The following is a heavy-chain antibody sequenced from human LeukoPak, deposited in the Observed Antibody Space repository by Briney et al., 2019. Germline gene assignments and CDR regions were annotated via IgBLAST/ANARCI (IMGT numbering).Heavy chain of an antibody. CDR1: GYTFTGYY. J-gene: IGHJ4*02. CDR2: INPNSGGT. CDR3: AICSSWSNYFDY. V-gene: IGHV1-2*02. D-gene: IGHD6-13*01. Sequence: PMASVKVSCKASGYTFTGYYMHWVRQAPGQGLEWMGWINPNSGGTNYAQKFQGRVTMTRDTSISTAYMELSRLRSDDTAVYYCAICSSWSNYFDYWGQGTLVTVSS.